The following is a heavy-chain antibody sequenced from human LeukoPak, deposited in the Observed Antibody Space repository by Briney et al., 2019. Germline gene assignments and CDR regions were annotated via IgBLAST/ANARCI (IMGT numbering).Heavy chain of an antibody. CDR2: IKQDGSEK. J-gene: IGHJ6*03. Sequence: GGSLRLSCAASGFTFSSYRMSWVRQAPGKGLEWVANIKQDGSEKYYVDSVKGRFTISRDNAKNSLYLQMNSLGADDTAVYYCARFAAGGSYYYYMDVWGKGTTVTVSS. CDR3: ARFAAGGSYYYYMDV. V-gene: IGHV3-7*01. CDR1: GFTFSSYR. D-gene: IGHD6-25*01.